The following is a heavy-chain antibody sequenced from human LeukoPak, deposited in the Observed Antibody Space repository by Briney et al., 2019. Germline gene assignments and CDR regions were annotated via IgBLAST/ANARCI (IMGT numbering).Heavy chain of an antibody. J-gene: IGHJ3*02. CDR3: ARRAAAGHLDGFDI. CDR2: IKEDGSEK. V-gene: IGHV3-7*04. CDR1: GFTFDSYW. Sequence: PGGSLRLSCTTSGFTFDSYWMSWVRQAPGKGLEWVANIKEDGSEKYYVDSVKGRFTISRDNAKNSVYLQMNSLRAEDTAIYYCARRAAAGHLDGFDIWGQGTLITVSS. D-gene: IGHD6-13*01.